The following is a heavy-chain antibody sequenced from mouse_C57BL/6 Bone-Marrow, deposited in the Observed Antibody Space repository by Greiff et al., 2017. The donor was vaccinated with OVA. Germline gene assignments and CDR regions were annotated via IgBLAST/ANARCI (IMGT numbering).Heavy chain of an antibody. CDR2: ISDGGSYT. V-gene: IGHV5-4*01. CDR3: ARDYGYYFFAY. D-gene: IGHD2-3*01. J-gene: IGHJ3*01. Sequence: EVKVVESGGGLVKPGGSLKLSCAASGFTFSSYAMSWVRQTPEKRLEWVATISDGGSYTYYPDNVKGRFTISRDNAKNNLYLQMSHLKSEDTAMYYCARDYGYYFFAYWGQGTLVTVSA. CDR1: GFTFSSYA.